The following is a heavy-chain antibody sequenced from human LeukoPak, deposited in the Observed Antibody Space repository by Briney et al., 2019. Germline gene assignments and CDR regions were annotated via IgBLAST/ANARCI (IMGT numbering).Heavy chain of an antibody. D-gene: IGHD3-22*01. CDR3: ASFSIALITMIDVVDY. V-gene: IGHV4-39*07. CDR2: IYYSGST. J-gene: IGHJ4*02. CDR1: GGSISSSSYY. Sequence: PSETLSLTCTVSGGSISSSSYYWGWIRQPPGKGLEWIGSIYYSGSTYYNPSLKSRVTISVDTSKNQFSLKLGSVTAADTAVYYCASFSIALITMIDVVDYWGQGTLVTVSS.